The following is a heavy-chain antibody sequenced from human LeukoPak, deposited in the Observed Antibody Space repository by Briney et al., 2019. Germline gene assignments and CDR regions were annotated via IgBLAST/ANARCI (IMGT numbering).Heavy chain of an antibody. CDR2: INPSGGST. CDR1: GYTFTSYY. D-gene: IGHD6-13*01. V-gene: IGHV1-46*01. CDR3: ATLPGIAAAGKSFDY. J-gene: IGHJ4*02. Sequence: ASVKVSCKASGYTFTSYYMHWVRQAPGQGLEWMGIINPSGGSTSYAQKFQGRVTMTRDTSTSTVYMELSSLRSEDTAVYYCATLPGIAAAGKSFDYWGQGTLVTVSS.